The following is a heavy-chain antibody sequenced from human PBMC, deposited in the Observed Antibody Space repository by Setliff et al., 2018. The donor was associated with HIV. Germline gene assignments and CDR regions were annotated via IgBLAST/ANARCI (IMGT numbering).Heavy chain of an antibody. V-gene: IGHV4-4*08. CDR3: ARAPTGELDF. D-gene: IGHD7-27*01. Sequence: SETLSLTCAVSGDSMSGYYWSWIRQSPGKKLEWIGYIHTSGSTNYNPSLKGRVTISLDTSNDRFSLRLSSVTAADTAVYYCARAPTGELDFWGQGTLVTVSS. CDR2: IHTSGST. J-gene: IGHJ4*02. CDR1: GDSMSGYY.